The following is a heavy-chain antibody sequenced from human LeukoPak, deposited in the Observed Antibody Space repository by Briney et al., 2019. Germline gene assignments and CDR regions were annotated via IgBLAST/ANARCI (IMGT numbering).Heavy chain of an antibody. CDR2: IKEDGSEK. CDR1: GFTFSNYW. Sequence: GGSLRLSCAASGFTFSNYWMSWVRQAPGKGLEWLANIKEDGSEKYHVDSVKGRFTISRDNAKNSLYLQMNSLRAEDTAIYYCAKYRGWGQGTLVTVSS. D-gene: IGHD2-2*02. V-gene: IGHV3-7*01. CDR3: AKYRG. J-gene: IGHJ4*02.